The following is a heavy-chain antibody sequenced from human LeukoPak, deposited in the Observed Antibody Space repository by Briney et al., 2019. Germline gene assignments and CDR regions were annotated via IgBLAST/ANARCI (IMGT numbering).Heavy chain of an antibody. CDR1: GFSFSNYA. J-gene: IGHJ1*01. CDR3: ARGRYCGEISCYHLTFPENFEH. CDR2: ISSNGGST. Sequence: QSGGSLRLSCAASGFSFSNYAVHWVRQAPGKGLEFVSAISSNGGSTHCVDSVKGRFTISRDTSKNTLFLQMGSLRAEDTAVYYCARGRYCGEISCYHLTFPENFEHWGQGTLVTVSS. V-gene: IGHV3-64*02. D-gene: IGHD2-2*01.